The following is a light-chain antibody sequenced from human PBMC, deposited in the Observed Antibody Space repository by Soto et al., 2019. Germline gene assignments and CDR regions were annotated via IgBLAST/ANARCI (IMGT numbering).Light chain of an antibody. CDR2: SNN. CDR1: SSNIGSNT. Sequence: QSVLTQPPSASGTPGQRVTISCSGGSSNIGSNTVSWYQLLPGTAPKLLIYSNNQRPSGVPDRFSGSKSGTSASLAISGLQSEDEADYYCAAWDDSLNGYVFGTGTKLTVL. V-gene: IGLV1-44*01. J-gene: IGLJ1*01. CDR3: AAWDDSLNGYV.